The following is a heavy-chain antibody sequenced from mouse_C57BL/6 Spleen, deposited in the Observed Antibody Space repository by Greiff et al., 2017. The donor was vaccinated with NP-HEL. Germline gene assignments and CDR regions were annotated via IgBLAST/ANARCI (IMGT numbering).Heavy chain of an antibody. V-gene: IGHV1-82*01. CDR2: IYPGDGDT. CDR3: ARGYFDY. J-gene: IGHJ2*01. Sequence: VQLQESGPELVKPGASVKISCKASGYAFSSSWMNWVKQRPGKGLEWIGRIYPGDGDTNDNGKFKGKATLTADKSSSPAYMQLRSLTSEDSAVYFCARGYFDYWGQGTTLTVSS. CDR1: GYAFSSSW.